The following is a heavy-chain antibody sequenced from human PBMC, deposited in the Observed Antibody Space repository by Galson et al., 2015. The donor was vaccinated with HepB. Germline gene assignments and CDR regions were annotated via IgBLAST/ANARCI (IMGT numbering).Heavy chain of an antibody. V-gene: IGHV1-45*02. CDR3: ARAHLGYYYDSSGLDYFDY. D-gene: IGHD3-22*01. CDR2: ITPFNGNT. Sequence: SVKVSCKASGYTFTYRYLHWVRQAPGQALEWMGWITPFNGNTNHAQKFQGRVTMTRDTSTSTVYMELSSLRSEDTAVYYCARAHLGYYYDSSGLDYFDYWGQGTLVTVSS. CDR1: GYTFTYRY. J-gene: IGHJ4*02.